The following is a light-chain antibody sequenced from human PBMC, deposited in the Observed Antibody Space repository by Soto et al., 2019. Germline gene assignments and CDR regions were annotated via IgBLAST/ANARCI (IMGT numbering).Light chain of an antibody. CDR2: EVS. CDR3: SAYTSSSTLDWV. J-gene: IGLJ3*02. CDR1: SSDVGGYNY. V-gene: IGLV2-14*01. Sequence: QSVLTQPASGSGSPGQSITISCTGTSSDVGGYNYVSWYQQHPGKAPKLMIYEVSNRPSGVSNRFSGSKSGNTASLTISGLQAEDEADYYCSAYTSSSTLDWVFGGGTKLTVL.